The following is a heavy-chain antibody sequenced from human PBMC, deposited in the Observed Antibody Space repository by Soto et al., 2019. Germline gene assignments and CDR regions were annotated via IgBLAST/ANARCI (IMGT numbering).Heavy chain of an antibody. D-gene: IGHD6-6*01. Sequence: VGSLRLSCEASGFTFSDYVMNWVRQCPGKGLEWVSTIGRGDDKYYADSVKGRFTISRDTSKNTLFLQMNSLRAEDTALYFCAKDGTPGRQNYYGMQLWGQGTMVTVS. V-gene: IGHV3-23*01. J-gene: IGHJ6*02. CDR1: GFTFSDYV. CDR2: IGRGDDK. CDR3: AKDGTPGRQNYYGMQL.